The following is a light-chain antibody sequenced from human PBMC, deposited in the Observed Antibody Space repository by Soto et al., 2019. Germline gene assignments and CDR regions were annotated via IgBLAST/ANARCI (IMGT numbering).Light chain of an antibody. CDR3: QQYGTSRT. CDR1: QSVTSNY. J-gene: IGKJ1*01. Sequence: EIVLTQSPATLSLSPGEGATLSCRASQSVTSNYLAWYQQKPGQAPRLLMYGASRRATGIPDRFSGSGSGTDFSLTISRLEPEDFAVYYCQQYGTSRTFGQGTKVDIK. CDR2: GAS. V-gene: IGKV3-20*01.